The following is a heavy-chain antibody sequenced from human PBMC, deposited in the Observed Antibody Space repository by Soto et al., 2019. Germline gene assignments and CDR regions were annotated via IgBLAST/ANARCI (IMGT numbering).Heavy chain of an antibody. J-gene: IGHJ4*02. CDR2: IYYSGST. Sequence: QVQLQESGPGLVKPSETLSLTCTVSGGSISSYYWSWIRQPPGKGLEWIGDIYYSGSTNYNTSLKSTVAISVDTSKNKFSLKLSSVPAADTAVYYCARRYGGTFDYWGQGTLVTVSS. CDR3: ARRYGGTFDY. CDR1: GGSISSYY. D-gene: IGHD2-15*01. V-gene: IGHV4-59*08.